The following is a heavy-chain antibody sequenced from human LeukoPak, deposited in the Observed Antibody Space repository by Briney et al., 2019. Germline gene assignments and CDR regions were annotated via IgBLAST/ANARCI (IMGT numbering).Heavy chain of an antibody. CDR1: GFTFSSYA. V-gene: IGHV3-30-3*01. Sequence: GSLRLSCAASGFTFSSYAMHWVRQAPGKGLEWVTVISYDGSNKYYADFVRGRFTISRDNSKNTLFLHMNTLRAEDTAIYYCAKDRTVGASYWYFDLWGRGTLVTVSS. CDR3: AKDRTVGASYWYFDL. J-gene: IGHJ2*01. CDR2: ISYDGSNK. D-gene: IGHD1-26*01.